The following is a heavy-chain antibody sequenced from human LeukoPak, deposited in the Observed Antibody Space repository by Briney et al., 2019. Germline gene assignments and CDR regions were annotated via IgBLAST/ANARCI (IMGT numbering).Heavy chain of an antibody. CDR2: INSDGSST. V-gene: IGHV3-74*01. D-gene: IGHD2-2*01. CDR3: ARQPGGCSSTSCYSWFDP. Sequence: GGSLRLSCVASGFAFNTYAIHWVRQAPGKGLVWVSRINSDGSSTSYADSVKGRFTISRDNAKNTLYLQMNSLRAEDTAVYYCARQPGGCSSTSCYSWFDPWGQGTLVTVSS. J-gene: IGHJ5*02. CDR1: GFAFNTYA.